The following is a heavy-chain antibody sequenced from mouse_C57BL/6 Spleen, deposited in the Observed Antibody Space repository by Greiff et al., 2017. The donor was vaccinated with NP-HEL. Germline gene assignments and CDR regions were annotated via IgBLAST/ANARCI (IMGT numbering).Heavy chain of an antibody. Sequence: EVQVVESGGGLVKPGGSLKLSCAASGFTFSSYAMSWVRQTPEKRLEWVATISDGGSYTYYPDNVKGRFTISRDNAKNNLYLQMSHLKSEDTAMYYCAREGYGSSLPFAYWGQGTLVTVSA. J-gene: IGHJ3*01. D-gene: IGHD1-1*01. CDR1: GFTFSSYA. CDR2: ISDGGSYT. V-gene: IGHV5-4*01. CDR3: AREGYGSSLPFAY.